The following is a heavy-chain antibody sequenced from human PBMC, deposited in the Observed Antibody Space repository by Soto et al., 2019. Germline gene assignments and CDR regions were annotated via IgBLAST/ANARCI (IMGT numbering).Heavy chain of an antibody. J-gene: IGHJ5*02. Sequence: QVQLVQSGAEVKKPGASVKVSCKASGYTFTAYGLSWVRQAPGQGLEWMGWISGYNGNTNYAQKLQGRVTMTTDTSTSTGYMELRSLRSDDTAVYYCARAPYVYDSSGFGDWFDPWGQGTLVTVSS. D-gene: IGHD3-22*01. CDR3: ARAPYVYDSSGFGDWFDP. CDR2: ISGYNGNT. V-gene: IGHV1-18*01. CDR1: GYTFTAYG.